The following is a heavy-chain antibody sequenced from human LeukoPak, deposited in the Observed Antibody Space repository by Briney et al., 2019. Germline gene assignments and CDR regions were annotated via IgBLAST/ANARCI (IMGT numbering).Heavy chain of an antibody. J-gene: IGHJ5*02. CDR1: GGSISSSSYY. CDR2: IYYSGST. CDR3: ARHSGITIIGVDQNWFDP. Sequence: SETLSLTCTVSGGSISSSSYYWGWIRQPPGKGLEWIGSIYYSGSTYYNPSLKSRVTISVDTSKNQFSMKLSSVTAADTAVYYCARHSGITIIGVDQNWFDPWGQGTLVTVSS. V-gene: IGHV4-39*01. D-gene: IGHD3-3*01.